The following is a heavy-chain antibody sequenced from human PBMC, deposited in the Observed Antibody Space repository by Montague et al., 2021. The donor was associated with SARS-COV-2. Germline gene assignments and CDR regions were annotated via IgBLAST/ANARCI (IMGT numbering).Heavy chain of an antibody. J-gene: IGHJ6*02. CDR3: ARLTGSRVYYYHYGLDV. D-gene: IGHD1-20*01. Sequence: SETLSHTCTVSGDSIRESHWSWIRQPPGKGLEWIGYIDNSGSTNYNPALESRVTLTVSASNNQFYLTLRSVTAADTAVYYCARLTGSRVYYYHYGLDVWGQGTTVTVSS. CDR2: IDNSGST. CDR1: GDSIRESH. V-gene: IGHV4-4*09.